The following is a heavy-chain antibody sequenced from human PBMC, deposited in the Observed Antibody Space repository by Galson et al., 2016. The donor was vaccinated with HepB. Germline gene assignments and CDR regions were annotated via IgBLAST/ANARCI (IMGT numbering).Heavy chain of an antibody. V-gene: IGHV3-74*01. J-gene: IGHJ3*02. D-gene: IGHD1-1*01. Sequence: SLRLSCAASGFTFSSYAMHWVRQAPGKGLVWVSRINTDGSSTTYADSVKGRFTISRDNPRNTLYLQMNSLRAEDTAVYYCARGRGGNDAVDIWGQGTMVTVSS. CDR3: ARGRGGNDAVDI. CDR2: INTDGSST. CDR1: GFTFSSYA.